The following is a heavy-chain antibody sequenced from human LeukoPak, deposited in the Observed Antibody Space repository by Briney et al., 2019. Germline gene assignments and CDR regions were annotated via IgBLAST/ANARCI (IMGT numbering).Heavy chain of an antibody. CDR3: ARASKAGYTAMVPHDY. CDR2: ISYDGSNK. Sequence: GGSLRLSCAASGFTFSSYAMHWVRQAPGKGLEWVAVISYDGSNKYYADSVKGRFTISRDNSKNTLYLQMNSLRAEDTAVYYCARASKAGYTAMVPHDYWGQGTLVTVSS. D-gene: IGHD5-18*01. CDR1: GFTFSSYA. V-gene: IGHV3-30-3*01. J-gene: IGHJ4*02.